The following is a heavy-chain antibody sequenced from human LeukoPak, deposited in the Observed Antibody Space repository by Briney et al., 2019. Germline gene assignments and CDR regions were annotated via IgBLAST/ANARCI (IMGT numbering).Heavy chain of an antibody. V-gene: IGHV3-53*01. D-gene: IGHD2-21*02. Sequence: GGSLRLSCAASGFTVSSNYMSWVRQAPGKGLEWVSVIYSGGSTYYADSVEGRFTISRDNSKNTLYLQMNSLRAEDTAVYYCATDGAYCGDDCYRPLRYWGQGTLVTVSS. CDR3: ATDGAYCGDDCYRPLRY. CDR2: IYSGGST. J-gene: IGHJ4*02. CDR1: GFTVSSNY.